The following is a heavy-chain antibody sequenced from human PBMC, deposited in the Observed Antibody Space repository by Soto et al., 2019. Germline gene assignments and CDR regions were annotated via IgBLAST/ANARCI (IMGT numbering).Heavy chain of an antibody. Sequence: EVQLVESGGGLVKPGGSLRLSCAASGFTLSSYAMSWVRQAPGKGLEWVSAITASGNTDYVDSVKGRFTISRDSSKNTLYLQMNGLRAEDTAIYYCAKEEWELTRPRFDYWGQGTLVTVSS. V-gene: IGHV3-23*04. D-gene: IGHD1-26*01. CDR1: GFTLSSYA. J-gene: IGHJ4*02. CDR3: AKEEWELTRPRFDY. CDR2: ITASGNT.